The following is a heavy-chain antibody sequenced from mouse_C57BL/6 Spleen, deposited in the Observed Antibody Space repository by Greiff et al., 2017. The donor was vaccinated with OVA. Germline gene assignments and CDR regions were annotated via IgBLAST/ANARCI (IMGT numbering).Heavy chain of an antibody. D-gene: IGHD1-1*01. V-gene: IGHV1-76*01. CDR1: GYTFTDYY. CDR3: AREAITTRGVDY. Sequence: VQLQQSGAELVRPGASVKLSCKASGYTFTDYYINWVKQRPGQGLEWIARIYPGSGNTYYNEKFKGKATLTAEKSSSTAYMQLSSLTSEDSAVYFCAREAITTRGVDYWGQGTSVTVSS. J-gene: IGHJ4*01. CDR2: IYPGSGNT.